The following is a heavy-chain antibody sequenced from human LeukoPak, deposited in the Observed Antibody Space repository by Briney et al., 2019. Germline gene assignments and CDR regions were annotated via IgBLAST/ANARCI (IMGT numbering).Heavy chain of an antibody. CDR1: GFTFDDYA. CDR2: ISWNSGSI. J-gene: IGHJ4*02. Sequence: GGSLRLSCAASGFTFDDYAMHWVRQAPGKGLEWVSGISWNSGSIGYADSVKGRFTISRDNAKNSLYLQMNSLRAEDMALYYCAKGGSSSILRYFDYWGQGTLVTVSS. V-gene: IGHV3-9*03. D-gene: IGHD2-15*01. CDR3: AKGGSSSILRYFDY.